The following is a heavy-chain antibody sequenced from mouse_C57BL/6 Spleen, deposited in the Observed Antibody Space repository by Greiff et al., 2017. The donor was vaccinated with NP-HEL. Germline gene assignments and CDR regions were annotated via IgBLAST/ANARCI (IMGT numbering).Heavy chain of an antibody. CDR2: IHPSDSDT. D-gene: IGHD2-12*01. J-gene: IGHJ2*01. CDR1: GYTFTSYW. CDR3: AMLRTTYYFDY. V-gene: IGHV1-74*01. Sequence: VQLQQPGAELVKPGASVKVSCKASGYTFTSYWMHWVKQRPGQGLEWIGRIHPSDSDTNYNQKFKGKATLTVAKYSSKDYMQLSSLTSEDSAVYYCAMLRTTYYFDYWGQGTTLTVSS.